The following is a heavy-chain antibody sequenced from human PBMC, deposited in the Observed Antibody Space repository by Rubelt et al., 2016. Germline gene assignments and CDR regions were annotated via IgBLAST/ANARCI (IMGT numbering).Heavy chain of an antibody. J-gene: IGHJ4*02. CDR3: ARVLYSSVYFDY. CDR2: IKQDGSEK. D-gene: IGHD6-19*01. V-gene: IGHV3-7*02. Sequence: MSWVRQAPGKGLEWVANIKQDGSEKYYVDSVKGRFTISRDNAKNSLYLQMNSLRAEDTAVYYCARVLYSSVYFDYWGQGTLVTVSS.